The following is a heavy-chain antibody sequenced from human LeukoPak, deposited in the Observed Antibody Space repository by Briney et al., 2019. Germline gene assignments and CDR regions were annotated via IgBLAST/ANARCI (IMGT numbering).Heavy chain of an antibody. CDR3: AAPSQHDYGDYVVSFDY. CDR2: IIPIFGTA. CDR1: GGTFSSYA. J-gene: IGHJ4*02. V-gene: IGHV1-69*05. D-gene: IGHD4-17*01. Sequence: SVKVSCKASGGTFSSYAISWVRQAPGQGLEWMGGIIPIFGTANYAQKFQGRVTITTDESTSTAYMELSSLRSEDTAVYYRAAPSQHDYGDYVVSFDYWGQGTLVTVSS.